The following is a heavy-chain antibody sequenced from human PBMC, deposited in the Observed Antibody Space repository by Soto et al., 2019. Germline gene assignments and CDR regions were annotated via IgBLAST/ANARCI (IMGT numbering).Heavy chain of an antibody. D-gene: IGHD3-3*01. CDR2: VHHCVGT. CDR3: ARAGDFWSGPPVWFDP. J-gene: IGHJ5*02. Sequence: SETLSLTCAVSGGSIYTDDWWTWVRQTPGKGLEWIGEVHHCVGTNYNPSLRSRVTISIDKSKNQFSLKLSSVTAADTAVYYCARAGDFWSGPPVWFDPWGQGTLVTVSS. V-gene: IGHV4-4*02. CDR1: GGSIYTDDW.